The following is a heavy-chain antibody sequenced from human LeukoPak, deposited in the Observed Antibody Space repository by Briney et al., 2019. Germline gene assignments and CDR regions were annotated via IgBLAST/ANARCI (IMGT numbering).Heavy chain of an antibody. V-gene: IGHV4-61*02. CDR1: GGSISSGYYY. Sequence: SQTLSLTCTVSGGSISSGYYYWSWIRQPAGKGLEWIGRMYTSGSTEYNPSLNSRVTISVDTSKNQFSLKLSSVTAADTTVYYCTRSRERYCTSGSCYIDLQARWGQGTLVTVSS. CDR2: MYTSGST. J-gene: IGHJ4*02. D-gene: IGHD2-2*02. CDR3: TRSRERYCTSGSCYIDLQAR.